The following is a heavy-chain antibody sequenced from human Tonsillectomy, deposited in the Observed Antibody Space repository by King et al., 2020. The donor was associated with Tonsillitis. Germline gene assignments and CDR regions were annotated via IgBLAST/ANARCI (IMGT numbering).Heavy chain of an antibody. J-gene: IGHJ4*02. CDR2: IFSNDEK. CDR3: ARRSYCGGDCYSFDY. V-gene: IGHV2-26*01. D-gene: IGHD2-21*02. Sequence: VTLKESGPVLVKPTETLTLTCTVSGFSLSNARMGVSWIRQPPGKALEWLAHIFSNDEKSYSTSLKSRLTISKDTSKSQVVLTMTNMDPVDTATYYCARRSYCGGDCYSFDYWGQGTLVTVSS. CDR1: GFSLSNARMG.